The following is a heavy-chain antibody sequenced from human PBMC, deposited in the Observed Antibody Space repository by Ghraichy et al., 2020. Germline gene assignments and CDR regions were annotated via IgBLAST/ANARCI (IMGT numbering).Heavy chain of an antibody. J-gene: IGHJ3*02. CDR2: IGSFSSTI. V-gene: IGHV3-48*02. CDR3: VRDRRCSGSSCYFDAFDI. D-gene: IGHD2-15*01. Sequence: GGSLRLSCAASGFIFSDYSMNWVRQAPGKGLEWVSYIGSFSSTIYYADSVKGRSTVSRDNAKNSLYLQMSSLRDEDTAVYYCVRDRRCSGSSCYFDAFDIWGQGTMVTVSS. CDR1: GFIFSDYS.